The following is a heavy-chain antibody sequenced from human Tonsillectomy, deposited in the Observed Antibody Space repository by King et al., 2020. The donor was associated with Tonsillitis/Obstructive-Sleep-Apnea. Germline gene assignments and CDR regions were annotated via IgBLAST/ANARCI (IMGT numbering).Heavy chain of an antibody. CDR3: AAVPAVPPGIAVAGHVDY. CDR2: IYSGGST. V-gene: IGHV3-53*01. Sequence: VQLVESGGGLIQPGGSLRLSCAASGFTVSSNYMSWVRQAPGKGLEWVSVIYSGGSTYYADSVKGRFTISRDNSKNTLYLQMNSLRAEDTAVYYCAAVPAVPPGIAVAGHVDYWGQGTLVTVSS. J-gene: IGHJ4*02. CDR1: GFTVSSNY. D-gene: IGHD6-19*01.